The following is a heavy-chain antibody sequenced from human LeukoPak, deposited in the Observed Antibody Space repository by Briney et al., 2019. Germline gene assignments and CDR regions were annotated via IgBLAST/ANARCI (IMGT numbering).Heavy chain of an antibody. D-gene: IGHD3-22*01. CDR3: ARDGRNYYDRSGYYSALAY. J-gene: IGHJ4*02. V-gene: IGHV3-30*03. CDR2: ISYDGSNK. Sequence: GGSLRLSCAASGFTFSSYGMHWVRQAPGKGLEWVAVISYDGSNKYYADSVKGRFTISRDNSKNTLYLQMNSLRADDTAVHYCARDGRNYYDRSGYYSALAYWGQGTLVTVSS. CDR1: GFTFSSYG.